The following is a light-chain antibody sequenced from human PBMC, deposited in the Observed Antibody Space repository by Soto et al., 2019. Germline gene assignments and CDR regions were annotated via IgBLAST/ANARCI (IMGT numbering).Light chain of an antibody. J-gene: IGKJ4*02. V-gene: IGKV4-1*01. Sequence: DIVMTQSPDSLAVSLGERATINCKSSQSVLYSSNNKNYLAWYQPKPGQPPKLRIYWASTRESGVPDRFSGSGSGTDFTVTSGSLQAEDGAVYQCQQCYSTPLTFGGGTKEEIK. CDR3: QQCYSTPLT. CDR2: WAS. CDR1: QSVLYSSNNKNY.